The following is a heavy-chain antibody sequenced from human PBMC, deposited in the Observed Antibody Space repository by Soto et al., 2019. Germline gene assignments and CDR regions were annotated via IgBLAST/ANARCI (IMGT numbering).Heavy chain of an antibody. CDR2: MNPNSGNT. CDR1: GYTFPSDE. V-gene: IGHV1-8*01. CDR3: ARAVGSRIDF. D-gene: IGHD6-13*01. Sequence: QVQLVQSGAEVKKPGASVKVSCKASGYTFPSDEINGVRQATGQGLEWMGWMNPNSGNTGYAQKFQGRVTMTRNTSIRTAYMELSSLISEDTAVYYCARAVGSRIDFLGQGTLVTVSS. J-gene: IGHJ4*02.